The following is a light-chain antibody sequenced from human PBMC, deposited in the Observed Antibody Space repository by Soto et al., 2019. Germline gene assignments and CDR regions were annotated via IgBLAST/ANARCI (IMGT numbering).Light chain of an antibody. CDR1: QSVSSN. CDR3: QQYNNGPPTWT. V-gene: IGKV3-15*01. Sequence: EIVMTQSPATLSVSPGERATLSCRASQSVSSNLAWYQQKPGQAPRLLIYGASTRATGIPARFSGSGSGTEFNLTISSLQSEDFAVYYGQQYNNGPPTWTFDQGTKVEIK. J-gene: IGKJ1*01. CDR2: GAS.